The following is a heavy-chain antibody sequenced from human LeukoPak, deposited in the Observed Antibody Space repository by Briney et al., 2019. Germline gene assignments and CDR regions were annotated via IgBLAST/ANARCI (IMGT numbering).Heavy chain of an antibody. Sequence: GGSLRLSCAASGFTFSSYAMSWVRQAPGKGLEWVSAISGSGGSTYYADSVKGRFTISRDNSKNTLYLQMNSLRAEDTAVYYCAKDSRLYSYGSYFDYWGQGTLVTDSS. CDR3: AKDSRLYSYGSYFDY. V-gene: IGHV3-23*01. D-gene: IGHD5-18*01. J-gene: IGHJ4*02. CDR1: GFTFSSYA. CDR2: ISGSGGST.